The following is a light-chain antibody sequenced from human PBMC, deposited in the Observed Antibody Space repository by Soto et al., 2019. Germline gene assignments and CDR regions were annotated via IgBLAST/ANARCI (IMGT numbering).Light chain of an antibody. J-gene: IGKJ1*01. CDR3: QQYGSSPQT. CDR1: QSVSSSY. CDR2: GAS. Sequence: EIVLTQSPGTLSLSPGERATLSCRARQSVSSSYLAWYQQKPGQAPRLFIYGASSRATGIPDRFSGSGSGTDFTLTISRLEPEDFAVYYCQQYGSSPQTFGQGTKVEIK. V-gene: IGKV3-20*01.